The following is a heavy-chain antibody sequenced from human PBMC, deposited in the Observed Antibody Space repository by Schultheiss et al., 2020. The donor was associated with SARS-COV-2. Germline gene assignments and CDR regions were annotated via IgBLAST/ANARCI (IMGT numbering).Heavy chain of an antibody. D-gene: IGHD2-15*01. CDR1: GFTFSSYW. J-gene: IGHJ5*02. V-gene: IGHV3-74*01. CDR3: AREPLIFCSGGSCYSNWFDP. CDR2: INSDGSST. Sequence: GESLKISCAASGFTFSSYWMHWVRQAPGKGLVWVLRINSDGSSTSYADSVKGRFTISRDNAKNTLYLQMNSLRAEDTAVYYCAREPLIFCSGGSCYSNWFDPWGQGTLVTVSS.